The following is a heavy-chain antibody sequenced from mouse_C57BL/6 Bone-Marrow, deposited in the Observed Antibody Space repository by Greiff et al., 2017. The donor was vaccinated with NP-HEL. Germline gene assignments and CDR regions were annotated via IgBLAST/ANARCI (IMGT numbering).Heavy chain of an antibody. CDR2: ISYSGST. CDR3: ARCLRNYYGSSPDYWYFDV. Sequence: EVQLQESGPGLAKPSQTLSLTCSVTGYSITSDYWNWIRKFPGNKLEYMGYISYSGSTYYNPSLKSRISITRDTSKNQYYLQLNSVTTEDTATYYCARCLRNYYGSSPDYWYFDVWGTGTTVTVSS. CDR1: GYSITSDY. D-gene: IGHD1-1*01. V-gene: IGHV3-8*01. J-gene: IGHJ1*03.